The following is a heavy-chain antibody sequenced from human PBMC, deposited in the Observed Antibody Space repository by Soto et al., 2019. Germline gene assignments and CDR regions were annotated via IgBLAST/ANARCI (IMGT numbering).Heavy chain of an antibody. Sequence: QLQLQESGSGLVKPSQTLSLTCAVSGGSISSGGYSWSWIRQPPGKGLEWIGYIYHSGSTYYNPSLKSRVTISVDRSKNQSSLKLSSVTAADTAGYYCARGAASIAAPYYFDYWGQGTLVTVSS. CDR1: GGSISSGGYS. V-gene: IGHV4-30-2*01. CDR3: ARGAASIAAPYYFDY. CDR2: IYHSGST. D-gene: IGHD6-6*01. J-gene: IGHJ4*02.